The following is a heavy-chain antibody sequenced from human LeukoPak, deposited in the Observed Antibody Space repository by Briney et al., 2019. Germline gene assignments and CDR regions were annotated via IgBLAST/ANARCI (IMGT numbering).Heavy chain of an antibody. J-gene: IGHJ4*02. CDR2: ISGSGGST. V-gene: IGHV3-23*01. D-gene: IGHD3-9*01. CDR1: GFTFSSYG. Sequence: GGSLRLSCAASGFTFSSYGMSWVRQAPGKGLEWVSAISGSGGSTYYADSVKGRFTISRDNSKNTLYLQMNSLRAEDTAVYYCAKGTLRYFDWLFYFDYWGQGTLVTVSS. CDR3: AKGTLRYFDWLFYFDY.